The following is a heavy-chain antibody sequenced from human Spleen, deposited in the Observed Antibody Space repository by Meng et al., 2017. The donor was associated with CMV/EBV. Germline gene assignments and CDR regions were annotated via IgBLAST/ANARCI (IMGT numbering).Heavy chain of an antibody. D-gene: IGHD3-16*02. CDR3: AKVVVSSWFDP. J-gene: IGHJ5*02. CDR2: IYSGGGRT. Sequence: GESLKISCAASGFTFDDYAMHWVRQAPGKGLEWVSVIYSGGGRTYYSDSVKCRFTISRDNSKNTLYLQMNSLRAEDTAVYYCAKVVVSSWFDPWGQGTLVTVSS. V-gene: IGHV3-23*03. CDR1: GFTFDDYA.